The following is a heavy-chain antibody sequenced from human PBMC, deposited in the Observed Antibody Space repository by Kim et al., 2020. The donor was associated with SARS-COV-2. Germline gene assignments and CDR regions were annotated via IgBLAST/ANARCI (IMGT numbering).Heavy chain of an antibody. V-gene: IGHV3-30*04. CDR2: ISYDGSNK. Sequence: GGSLRLSCAASGFTFSSYAMHWVRQAPGKGLEWVAVISYDGSNKYYADSVKGRFTISRDNSKNTLYLQMNSLRAEDTAVYYCARDKNYGMDVWGQGTTVTVSS. CDR1: GFTFSSYA. CDR3: ARDKNYGMDV. J-gene: IGHJ6*02.